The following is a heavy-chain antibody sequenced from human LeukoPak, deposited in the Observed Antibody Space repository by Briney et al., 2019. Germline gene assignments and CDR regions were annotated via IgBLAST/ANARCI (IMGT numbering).Heavy chain of an antibody. V-gene: IGHV5-10-1*01. CDR2: IDPSDSYT. D-gene: IGHD3-10*01. CDR1: GYSFTSYW. CDR3: ARHTYYYGSGFYYGMDV. Sequence: GESPKISCKGSGYSFTSYWISWVRQMPGKGLEWMGRIDPSDSYTNYSPSFQGHVTISADKSISTAYLQWSSLKASDTAMYYCARHTYYYGSGFYYGMDVWGQGTTVTVSS. J-gene: IGHJ6*02.